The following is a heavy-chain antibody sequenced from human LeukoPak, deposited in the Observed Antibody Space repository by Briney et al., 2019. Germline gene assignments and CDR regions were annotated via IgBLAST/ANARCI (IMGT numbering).Heavy chain of an antibody. Sequence: PGGSLRLSCAASGFTFSTYAMSWVRRAPGKGLEWVSTISATGGSTYYTDSVKGRFTISRDNSKNTLYLQMNSLRAEDTAVYYCARAPFRAFDIWGQGTMVTVSS. D-gene: IGHD2/OR15-2a*01. V-gene: IGHV3-23*01. J-gene: IGHJ3*02. CDR2: ISATGGST. CDR3: ARAPFRAFDI. CDR1: GFTFSTYA.